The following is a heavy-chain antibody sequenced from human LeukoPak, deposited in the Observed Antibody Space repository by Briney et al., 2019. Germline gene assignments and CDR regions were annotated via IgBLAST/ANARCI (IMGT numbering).Heavy chain of an antibody. CDR3: ARLSPVVINYNDH. J-gene: IGHJ5*02. CDR2: IYHSGST. D-gene: IGHD3-22*01. Sequence: PSGTLSLTCAVSGGSISSSNWWSWVRQPPGKGLEWIGEIYHSGSTNYNPSLKSRVTISVDKSKNQFSLKLSSVTAADTAVYYCARLSPVVINYNDHWGQGTLVTVSS. V-gene: IGHV4-4*02. CDR1: GGSISSSNW.